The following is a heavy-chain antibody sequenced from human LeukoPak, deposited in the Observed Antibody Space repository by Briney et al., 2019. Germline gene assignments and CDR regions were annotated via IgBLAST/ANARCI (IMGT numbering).Heavy chain of an antibody. Sequence: GSLRLSCAASGFTFGDYGMSWVRQAPGKGLEWVSSINWNGGNTAYADSVKGRFTISRDTAKDSLDLQMNSLRDEDTAVYYCARRKEVQTTFDYWGQGTLVTVSS. CDR2: INWNGGNT. CDR3: ARRKEVQTTFDY. CDR1: GFTFGDYG. D-gene: IGHD4/OR15-4a*01. J-gene: IGHJ4*02. V-gene: IGHV3-20*04.